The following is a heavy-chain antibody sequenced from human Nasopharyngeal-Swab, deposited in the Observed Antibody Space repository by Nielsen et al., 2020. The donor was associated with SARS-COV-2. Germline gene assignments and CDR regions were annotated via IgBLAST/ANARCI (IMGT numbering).Heavy chain of an antibody. CDR3: VRGYCDRFSCEHGHGFDY. CDR1: GYSFIDNG. V-gene: IGHV1-18*01. CDR2: TSAYHRQT. J-gene: IGHJ4*02. Sequence: ASVKVSCKASGYSFIDNGISWARQAPGQGLEWMGWTSAYHRQTNYEQKFQGRITMTTDSSTTTAYMELTSLRSADSAMYYCVRGYCDRFSCEHGHGFDYWGQGTLVTVTS. D-gene: IGHD2/OR15-2a*01.